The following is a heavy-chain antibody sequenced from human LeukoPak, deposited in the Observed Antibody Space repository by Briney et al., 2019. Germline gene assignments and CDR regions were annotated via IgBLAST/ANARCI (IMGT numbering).Heavy chain of an antibody. CDR1: GDSFNSYY. CDR3: ARDFDS. Sequence: PSETLSLTCTVSGDSFNSYYWSWIRQPAGKGLERIGLIYNSGSTNYNPSLKSRVTMSVDASKNQFSLKLSSVTAADTAVYYCARDFDSWGQGTLVTVSS. CDR2: IYNSGST. J-gene: IGHJ4*02. V-gene: IGHV4-4*07.